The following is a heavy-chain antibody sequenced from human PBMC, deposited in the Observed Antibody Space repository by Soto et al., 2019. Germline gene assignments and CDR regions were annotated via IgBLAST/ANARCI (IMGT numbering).Heavy chain of an antibody. Sequence: SGGSLRLSCAASGFTFSSFALYWVRQAPGKGLDWVAVISYDGNKKYYADSVRGRFTISRDNSKNTLYLQMNGLRTEDTAVYYCTRDMDYGDRAFGDYWGQGTLVTVSS. D-gene: IGHD4-17*01. CDR1: GFTFSSFA. J-gene: IGHJ4*02. CDR2: ISYDGNKK. CDR3: TRDMDYGDRAFGDY. V-gene: IGHV3-30-3*01.